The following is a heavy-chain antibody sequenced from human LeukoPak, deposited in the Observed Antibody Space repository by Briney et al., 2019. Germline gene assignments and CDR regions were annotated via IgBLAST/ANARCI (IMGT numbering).Heavy chain of an antibody. CDR2: ISYDGSNK. J-gene: IGHJ4*02. CDR1: GFTFSSYG. Sequence: GRSLRLSYAASGFTFSSYGMHWVRQAPGKGLEWVAVISYDGSNKYYADSVKGRFTISRDNSKNTLYLQMNSLRAEDTAVYYCAQNGSSQLPDYWGQGTLVTVSS. CDR3: AQNGSSQLPDY. D-gene: IGHD1-26*01. V-gene: IGHV3-30*03.